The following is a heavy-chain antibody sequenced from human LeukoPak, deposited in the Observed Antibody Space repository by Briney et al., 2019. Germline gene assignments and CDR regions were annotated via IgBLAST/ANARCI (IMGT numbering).Heavy chain of an antibody. CDR1: EFTLSTYS. CDR3: ARARAPFDI. J-gene: IGHJ3*02. V-gene: IGHV3-30-3*01. Sequence: GGSLRLSCAASEFTLSTYSMHWVRQAPGKGLEWVASILYDGSNKYYADSVKGRFTISRDNPKNTLFLEMNSLRTEDTAVYYCARARAPFDIWGQGTMVTVSS. CDR2: ILYDGSNK.